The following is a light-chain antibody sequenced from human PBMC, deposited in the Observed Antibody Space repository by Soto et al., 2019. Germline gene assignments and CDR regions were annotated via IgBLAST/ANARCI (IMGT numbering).Light chain of an antibody. Sequence: IEVYPSLGTVSPSTRVRATLXCMSCQSVSNNYLAWYQQIPGQAPRLLIYCASNRATGIPDRFSGSGSGTDFTLTIICLEPEDIAVYYCQQYGIPGTVGQGTKVAIK. CDR2: CAS. J-gene: IGKJ1*01. CDR3: QQYGIPGT. V-gene: IGKV3-20*01. CDR1: QSVSNNY.